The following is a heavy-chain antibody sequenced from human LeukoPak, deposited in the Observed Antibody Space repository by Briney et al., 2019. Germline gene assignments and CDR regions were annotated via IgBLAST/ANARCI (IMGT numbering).Heavy chain of an antibody. J-gene: IGHJ4*02. CDR2: ISGSGGST. D-gene: IGHD3-10*01. V-gene: IGHV3-23*01. CDR3: ARGVRNNYGSDY. CDR1: GFTFSSYA. Sequence: PGGSLRLSCAASGFTFSSYAMSWVRQAPGKGLEWVSAISGSGGSTYYADSVKGRFTISRDNAKNTVYLVVNGLRAEDTAVYYCARGVRNNYGSDYWGQGTLVTVSS.